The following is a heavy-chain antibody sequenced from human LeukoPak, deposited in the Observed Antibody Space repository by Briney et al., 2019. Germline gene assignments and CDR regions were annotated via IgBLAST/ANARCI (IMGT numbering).Heavy chain of an antibody. V-gene: IGHV3-11*01. CDR1: GFTFSDYY. CDR2: ISSSGSTI. J-gene: IGHJ4*02. CDR3: AREATYSSSSYFDY. D-gene: IGHD6-6*01. Sequence: GGSLRLSCAASGFTFSDYYMSWIRQAPGKGLEWVSYISSSGSTIYYADSVKGRFTISRDNAKNSLYLQMNSLRAEDTAVYYCAREATYSSSSYFDYWGRGTLVTVSS.